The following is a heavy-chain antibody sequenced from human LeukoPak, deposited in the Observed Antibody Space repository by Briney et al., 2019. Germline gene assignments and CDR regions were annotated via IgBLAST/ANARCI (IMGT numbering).Heavy chain of an antibody. D-gene: IGHD3-10*01. J-gene: IGHJ4*02. V-gene: IGHV4-34*01. CDR2: INHSGST. CDR3: ARDPPYYYGSGSFDY. Sequence: SETLSLTCAVYGGSFSGYYWSWIRQPPGKGLEWIGEINHSGSTNYNPSLKSRVTISVDTSKNQFSLKLSSATAADTAVYYCARDPPYYYGSGSFDYWGQGTLVTVSS. CDR1: GGSFSGYY.